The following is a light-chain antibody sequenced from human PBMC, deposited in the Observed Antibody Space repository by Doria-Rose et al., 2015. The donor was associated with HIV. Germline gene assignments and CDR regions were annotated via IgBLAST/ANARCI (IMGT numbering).Light chain of an antibody. J-gene: IGLJ1*01. CDR1: SSNIGAGFE. CDR2: GNT. V-gene: IGLV1-40*01. CDR3: QSYDSRLSVYV. Sequence: QSVLTQPPSVSGAPGQRVAISCTGSSSNIGAGFEGNWYQQFPGTGPKLPIHGNTNRPSGVPDRFSGSKSGTSASLAISGLRAEDEADYYCQSYDSRLSVYVFGTGTKVTVL.